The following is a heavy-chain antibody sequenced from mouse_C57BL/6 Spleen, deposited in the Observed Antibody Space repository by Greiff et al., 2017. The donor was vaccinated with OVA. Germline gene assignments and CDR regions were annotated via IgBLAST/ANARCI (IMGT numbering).Heavy chain of an antibody. V-gene: IGHV5-17*01. CDR1: GFTFSDYG. D-gene: IGHD1-1*01. CDR3: ARPYGSSLYYAMDY. J-gene: IGHJ4*01. CDR2: ISSGSSTI. Sequence: EVQLVESGGGLVKPGGSLKLSCAASGFTFSDYGMHWVRQAPEKGLEWVAYISSGSSTIYYADTVKGRFTISRDNAKNTLFLQMTSLRSEDTAMYYCARPYGSSLYYAMDYWGQGTSVTVSS.